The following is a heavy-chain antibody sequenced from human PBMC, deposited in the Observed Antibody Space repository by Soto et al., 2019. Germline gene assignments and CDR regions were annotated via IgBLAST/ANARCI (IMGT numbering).Heavy chain of an antibody. CDR1: GYTFTGYY. Sequence: ASVKVSCKASGYTFTGYYMHWVRQAPGQGLEWMGWINPNSGGTNYAQKFQGRVTMTRDTSISTAYMELSRLRSDDTAVYYCARGHVPYYYDSSGYYSWGQGTLVTVSS. CDR3: ARGHVPYYYDSSGYYS. D-gene: IGHD3-22*01. J-gene: IGHJ4*02. CDR2: INPNSGGT. V-gene: IGHV1-2*02.